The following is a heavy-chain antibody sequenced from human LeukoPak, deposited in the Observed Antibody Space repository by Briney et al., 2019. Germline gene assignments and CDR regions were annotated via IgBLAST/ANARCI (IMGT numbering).Heavy chain of an antibody. J-gene: IGHJ4*02. Sequence: GGSLRLSCAASGFIFGLCWMSWVRQAPGKGLEWVAIINQDGSEKKYVDSVKGRFTISRDNAKNSLFLQMNSLRAEDTGVYYCAMADSGRGEVAIAYNGHSWGQGTLVTVSS. CDR2: INQDGSEK. CDR3: AMADSGRGEVAIAYNGHS. V-gene: IGHV3-7*01. CDR1: GFIFGLCW. D-gene: IGHD2-21*01.